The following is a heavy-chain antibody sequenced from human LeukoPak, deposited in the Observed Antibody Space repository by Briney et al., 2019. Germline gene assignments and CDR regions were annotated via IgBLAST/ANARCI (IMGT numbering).Heavy chain of an antibody. V-gene: IGHV4-39*07. D-gene: IGHD2-21*01. J-gene: IGHJ6*03. CDR2: IYYSGST. Sequence: SETLSLTCTVSGGSISSSSYYWGWIRQPPGKGLEWIGSIYYSGSTYYNPSLKSRVTISVDTSKNQFSLKLSSVTAADTAVYYCARGGEGWTYYYYYYMDVWGKGTTVTVSS. CDR3: ARGGEGWTYYYYYYMDV. CDR1: GGSISSSSYY.